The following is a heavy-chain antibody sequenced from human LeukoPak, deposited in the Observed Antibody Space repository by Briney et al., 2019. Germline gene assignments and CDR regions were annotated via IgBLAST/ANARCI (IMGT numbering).Heavy chain of an antibody. CDR1: GFTFNTYT. D-gene: IGHD5-12*01. CDR2: LDSSGAYI. CDR3: ATAGSGYEDGFDY. J-gene: IGHJ4*02. V-gene: IGHV3-21*01. Sequence: GGSLRLSCAASGFTFNTYTMNWARQAPGKGLEWLSSLDSSGAYIFYADSVKGRFIISRDNAKKSLYLQMNSLRVEDTAVYYCATAGSGYEDGFDYWGQGTLVTVSS.